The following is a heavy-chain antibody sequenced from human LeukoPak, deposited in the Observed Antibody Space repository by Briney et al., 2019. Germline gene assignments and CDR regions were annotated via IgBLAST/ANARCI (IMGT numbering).Heavy chain of an antibody. CDR3: ARSYDFWSGDSQFDY. V-gene: IGHV4-59*01. D-gene: IGHD3-3*01. Sequence: SETLSLTCAVSGVSITRYYWTWIRQPPGKGLEYIAYIYYSGSTSYNPSLKSRVTISVDTSKNQFSLKLSSVTAADTAVYYCARSYDFWSGDSQFDYWGQRTLVTVPS. CDR1: GVSITRYY. CDR2: IYYSGST. J-gene: IGHJ4*02.